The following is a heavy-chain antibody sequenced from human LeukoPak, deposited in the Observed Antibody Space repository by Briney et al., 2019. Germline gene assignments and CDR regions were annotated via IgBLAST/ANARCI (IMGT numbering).Heavy chain of an antibody. CDR1: GGTFSSYA. J-gene: IGHJ5*02. V-gene: IGHV1-69*05. D-gene: IGHD4-17*01. Sequence: SVKVSCKASGGTFSSYAISWVRQAPGQGLEWMGGIIPIFGTPNYAQKFQGRVTITTDESASTAYMELSSLRSEDTAVYYCARIMVDDYGDNGLSWGQGTLVTVSS. CDR2: IIPIFGTP. CDR3: ARIMVDDYGDNGLS.